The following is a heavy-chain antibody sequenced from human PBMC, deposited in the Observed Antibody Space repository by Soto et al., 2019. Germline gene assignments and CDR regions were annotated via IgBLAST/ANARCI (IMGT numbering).Heavy chain of an antibody. D-gene: IGHD1-1*01. CDR3: ERESAEINSKFEY. J-gene: IGHJ4*02. V-gene: IGHV3-21*06. CDR1: VFAFTSDI. CDR2: ISITTNYI. Sequence: PVGSLGLSCSSSVFAFTSDIIDLFLQAPVNWLEWVSSISITTNYIYYGDSIKVRLTIYIYNAKNSLYLEMNSLRAEDNAVYYCERESAEINSKFEYWGQGNMVTVSS.